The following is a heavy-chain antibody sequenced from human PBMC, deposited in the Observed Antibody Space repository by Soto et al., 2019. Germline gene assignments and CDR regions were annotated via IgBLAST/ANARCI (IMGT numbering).Heavy chain of an antibody. CDR1: GGSISSSSYY. V-gene: IGHV4-39*01. D-gene: IGHD2-2*01. CDR2: IYYSGST. Sequence: QLQLQESGPGLVKPSETLSLTCTVSGGSISSSSYYWGWIRQPPGKGLEWIGSIYYSGSTYYNPSLKSRVTRSVDTSKNQFSLKLSSVTAADTAVYYCARGCSSTSCYHYYMDVWGKGTTVTVSS. J-gene: IGHJ6*03. CDR3: ARGCSSTSCYHYYMDV.